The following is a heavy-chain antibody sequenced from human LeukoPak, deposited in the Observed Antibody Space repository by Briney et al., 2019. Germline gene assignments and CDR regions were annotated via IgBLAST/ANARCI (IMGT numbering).Heavy chain of an antibody. CDR3: ARGDWSSSIDY. D-gene: IGHD6-6*01. J-gene: IGHJ4*02. V-gene: IGHV4-30-4*01. Sequence: PSETLSLTCTVSGGSIISGDFYWIWIRQPPGKGLEWIGYIYYSGSTYYNPSLKSLITISVDMSKNQFSLKLSSVTAADTAVYYCARGDWSSSIDYWGQGTLVTVSS. CDR2: IYYSGST. CDR1: GGSIISGDFY.